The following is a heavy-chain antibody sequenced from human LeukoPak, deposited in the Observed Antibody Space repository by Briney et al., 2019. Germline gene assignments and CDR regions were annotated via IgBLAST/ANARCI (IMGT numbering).Heavy chain of an antibody. CDR3: ARERIRFLDFPDYFQH. J-gene: IGHJ1*01. CDR1: GYTFTSYY. V-gene: IGHV1-46*01. CDR2: INPSGGST. Sequence: GASVKVSCKASGYTFTSYYMHWVRQAPGQGLEWMGIINPSGGSTSYAQKFQGRVTMTRDTSTSTVYMELSSLRSEDTAVYYCARERIRFLDFPDYFQHWGQGTLVTVSS. D-gene: IGHD3-3*01.